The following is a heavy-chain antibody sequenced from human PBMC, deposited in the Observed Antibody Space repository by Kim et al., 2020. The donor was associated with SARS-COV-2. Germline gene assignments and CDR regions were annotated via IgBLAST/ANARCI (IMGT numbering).Heavy chain of an antibody. CDR1: GYTFTNFY. CDR3: VRVVRGVLPTGTDYYYGMDV. CDR2: INAGNGDT. V-gene: IGHV1-3*01. J-gene: IGHJ6*02. D-gene: IGHD3-10*01. Sequence: ASVKVSCKASGYTFTNFYIYWVRQAPGQRLEWMGWINAGNGDTKYSQKFQGRVAITRDTSASTAYMELSSLRSEDTAVFYCVRVVRGVLPTGTDYYYGMDVWGQGTTVTVSS.